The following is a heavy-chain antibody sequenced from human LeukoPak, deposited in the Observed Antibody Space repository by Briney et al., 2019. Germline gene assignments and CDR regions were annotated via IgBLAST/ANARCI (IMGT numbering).Heavy chain of an antibody. V-gene: IGHV3-48*04. D-gene: IGHD4-17*01. Sequence: PGGSLRLSCAASGFTFSTYWMHWVRQAPGKGLEWVSYISSSDSTIYYADSVKGRFTISRDNAKNSLYLQMNSLRAEDTAVYYCARERGDGEEGKEWGQGTLVTVSS. CDR2: ISSSDSTI. J-gene: IGHJ4*02. CDR1: GFTFSTYW. CDR3: ARERGDGEEGKE.